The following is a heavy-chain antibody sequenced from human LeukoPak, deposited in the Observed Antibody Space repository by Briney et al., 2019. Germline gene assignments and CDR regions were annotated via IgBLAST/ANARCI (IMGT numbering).Heavy chain of an antibody. J-gene: IGHJ4*02. CDR2: ISGSGGST. CDR3: AKDSSITMIVTLLFDY. Sequence: GGSLRLSCAASGFTFSSYAMSWVRQAPGKGLEWVSAISGSGGSTYYADSVKGRFTISRDNSKNTLYLQMNSQRAEDTAVYYCAKDSSITMIVTLLFDYWGQGTLVTVSS. CDR1: GFTFSSYA. V-gene: IGHV3-23*01. D-gene: IGHD3-22*01.